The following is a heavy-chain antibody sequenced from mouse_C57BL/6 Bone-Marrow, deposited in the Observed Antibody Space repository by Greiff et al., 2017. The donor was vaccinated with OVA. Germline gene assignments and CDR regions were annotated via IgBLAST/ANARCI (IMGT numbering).Heavy chain of an antibody. CDR3: SNYVDYFDY. CDR1: GFTFSDYY. J-gene: IGHJ2*01. CDR2: ISNGGGST. D-gene: IGHD2-5*01. Sequence: DVQLVESGGGLVQPGGSLKLSCAASGFTFSDYYMYWVRQTPEKRLEWVAYISNGGGSTYYPDTVKGRFTISRDNAKNTLYLQMSRLKSEDTAMYYCSNYVDYFDYWGQGTTLTVSS. V-gene: IGHV5-12*01.